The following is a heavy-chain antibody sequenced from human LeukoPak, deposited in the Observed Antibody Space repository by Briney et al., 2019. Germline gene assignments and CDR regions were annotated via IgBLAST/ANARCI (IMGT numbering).Heavy chain of an antibody. Sequence: GGSLRLSCAASGFTFRSYAMHWVRQAPGKGLEWEAVISYDGSNKYYADSVKGRFTISRDNSKNTLYLQMNSLRAEDTAVYYCARDGLLWFGELSTTNWFDPWGQGTLVTVSS. CDR3: ARDGLLWFGELSTTNWFDP. V-gene: IGHV3-30-3*01. D-gene: IGHD3-10*01. J-gene: IGHJ5*02. CDR1: GFTFRSYA. CDR2: ISYDGSNK.